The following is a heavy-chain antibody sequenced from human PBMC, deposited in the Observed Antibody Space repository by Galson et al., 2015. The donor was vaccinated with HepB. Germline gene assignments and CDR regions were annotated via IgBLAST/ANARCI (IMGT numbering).Heavy chain of an antibody. CDR1: GFSFSDYY. CDR3: ARIRGQLENYYSSGMDV. CDR2: ISSSSSYT. D-gene: IGHD6-13*01. J-gene: IGHJ6*02. Sequence: SLRLSCAASGFSFSDYYMTWIRQAPGKGLEYISFISSSSSYTNHADSMRGRFTISRDNAKNSLFLQMKTLRAEDTAVYCCARIRGQLENYYSSGMDVWGQGTTVIVSS. V-gene: IGHV3-11*06.